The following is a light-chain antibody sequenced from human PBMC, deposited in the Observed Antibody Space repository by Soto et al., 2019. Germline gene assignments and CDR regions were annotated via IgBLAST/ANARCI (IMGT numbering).Light chain of an antibody. Sequence: EIVLTQSPATLSLSPGERATLSCRASQSVSSYLAWYQQKPGQAPRLLIYDASNRATGIPARFSGSGSGTDFTLPISSLEPEDFAVYYCQQRSNLPPYTFGQGTKLEIK. CDR3: QQRSNLPPYT. CDR1: QSVSSY. J-gene: IGKJ2*01. V-gene: IGKV3-11*01. CDR2: DAS.